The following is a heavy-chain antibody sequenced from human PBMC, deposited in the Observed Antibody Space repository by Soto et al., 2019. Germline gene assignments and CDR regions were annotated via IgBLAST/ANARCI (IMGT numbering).Heavy chain of an antibody. J-gene: IGHJ3*02. V-gene: IGHV4-59*01. Sequence: PSETLSLTCTVSGGSISSYYWSWIRQPPGKGLEWIGYIYYSGSTNYNPSLKSRVTISVDTSKNQFSLKLSSVTAADTAVYYCARWGYSSGWNHYIWGQGTMVTVSS. CDR3: ARWGYSSGWNHYI. CDR1: GGSISSYY. CDR2: IYYSGST. D-gene: IGHD6-19*01.